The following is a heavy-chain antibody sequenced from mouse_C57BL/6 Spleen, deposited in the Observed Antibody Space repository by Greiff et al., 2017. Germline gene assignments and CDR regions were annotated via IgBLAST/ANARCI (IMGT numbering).Heavy chain of an antibody. D-gene: IGHD2-3*01. CDR1: GYTFTSYW. J-gene: IGHJ4*01. CDR3: ARNGYYDYAMDY. Sequence: QVQLQQPGAELVKPGASVKMSCKASGYTFTSYWITWVKQRPGQGLEWIGDIYPGSGSTNYNEKFKSKATLTVDTSSSTAYMQLSSLTAEDSAVYYCARNGYYDYAMDYWGQGTSVTVSS. V-gene: IGHV1-55*01. CDR2: IYPGSGST.